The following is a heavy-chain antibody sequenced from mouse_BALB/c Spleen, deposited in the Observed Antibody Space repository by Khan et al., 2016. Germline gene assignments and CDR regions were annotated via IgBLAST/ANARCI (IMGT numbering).Heavy chain of an antibody. CDR2: VRTKANNHAT. D-gene: IGHD4-1*01. J-gene: IGHJ2*01. Sequence: EVTLEESGGGLVQPGGSMKLSCAASGFTFSDAWMDWVRQSPEKGLEWVAEVRTKANNHATYYAESVKGRLSISRDDSRSSVYLQMNSLRPEDTGIYCGTRFGTNWDFDYWGQGTTLTVSS. V-gene: IGHV6-6*01. CDR1: GFTFSDAW. CDR3: TRFGTNWDFDY.